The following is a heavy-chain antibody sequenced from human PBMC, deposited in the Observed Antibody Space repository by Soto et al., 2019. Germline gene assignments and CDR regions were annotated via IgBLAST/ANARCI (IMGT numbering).Heavy chain of an antibody. CDR2: IYYSGST. CDR1: GGSISSGDYY. Sequence: QVQLQESGPGLVKPSQTLSLTCTVSGGSISSGDYYWSWIRQPPGKGLEWIGYIYYSGSTYYNPSRKTRVTITLDTSKNQFSMKRSAVPAADTAVYYCARGVYYYDSSGYYYGPDAFDIGVQGTMVTVSS. D-gene: IGHD3-22*01. CDR3: ARGVYYYDSSGYYYGPDAFDI. V-gene: IGHV4-30-4*01. J-gene: IGHJ3*02.